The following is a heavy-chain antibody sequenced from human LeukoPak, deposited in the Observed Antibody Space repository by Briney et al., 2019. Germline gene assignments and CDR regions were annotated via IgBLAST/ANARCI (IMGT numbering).Heavy chain of an antibody. CDR3: ARRFRHMQRYFDL. CDR1: GGSFRGYY. V-gene: IGHV4-34*01. D-gene: IGHD6-13*01. J-gene: IGHJ2*01. CDR2: INHSGST. Sequence: SETRSFTCVVYGGSFRGYYWSWFRQPPGKGLNGIGEINHSGSTNYNPSLKSRVTISVDTSKNQFSLKLSSVTAADTAVYYCARRFRHMQRYFDLWGRGTLVTVSS.